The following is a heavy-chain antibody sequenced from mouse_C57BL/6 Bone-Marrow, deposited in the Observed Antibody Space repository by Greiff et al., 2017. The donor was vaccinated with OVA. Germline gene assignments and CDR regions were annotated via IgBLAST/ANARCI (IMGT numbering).Heavy chain of an antibody. V-gene: IGHV1-81*01. Sequence: VKLQESGAELARPGASVKLSCKASGYTFTSYGISWVKQRTGQGLEWIGEIYPRSGNTYYNEKFKGKATLTADKSSSTAYMELRSLTSEDSAVYFCARDYGRYYYFDYWGQGTTLTVSS. CDR3: ARDYGRYYYFDY. CDR2: IYPRSGNT. CDR1: GYTFTSYG. D-gene: IGHD1-1*01. J-gene: IGHJ2*01.